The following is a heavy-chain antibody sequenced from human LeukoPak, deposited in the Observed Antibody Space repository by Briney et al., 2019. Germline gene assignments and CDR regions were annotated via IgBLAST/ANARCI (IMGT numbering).Heavy chain of an antibody. Sequence: GGSLRLSCAASGFTFSTYAMSWVRQTPGKGLEWVSVVSGGGSSAYYADSVRGRFTVSRDNSKNTVYLQMNSLRAEDTAVYYCARTMVRGVIITSDYYYGMDVWGQGTTVTVSS. CDR1: GFTFSTYA. CDR2: VSGGGSSA. D-gene: IGHD3-10*01. V-gene: IGHV3-23*01. J-gene: IGHJ6*02. CDR3: ARTMVRGVIITSDYYYGMDV.